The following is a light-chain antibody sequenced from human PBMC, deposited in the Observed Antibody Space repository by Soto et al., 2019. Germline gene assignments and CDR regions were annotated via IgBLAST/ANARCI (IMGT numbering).Light chain of an antibody. CDR1: GTYNS. Sequence: QSVLTQPPSASGSPGQSVTISCTGVGTYNSVSWYQQHPGKAPNLIISEVTKRPSGVPDRFSGSKSGNTASLTVSGLQAEDEADYYCSSYAGSNNLLFGGGTKLTVL. CDR2: EVT. V-gene: IGLV2-8*01. CDR3: SSYAGSNNLL. J-gene: IGLJ2*01.